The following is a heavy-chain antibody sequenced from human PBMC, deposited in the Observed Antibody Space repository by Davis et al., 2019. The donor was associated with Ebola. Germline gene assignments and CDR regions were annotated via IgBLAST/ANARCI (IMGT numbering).Heavy chain of an antibody. CDR2: IRHKGYGGTA. D-gene: IGHD2-8*01. V-gene: IGHV3-49*04. J-gene: IGHJ4*02. CDR3: TREMGGGTDN. CDR1: GFSFGDCA. Sequence: GESLKISCITSGFSFGDCAMSWVRQAPGKGLEWVGFIRHKGYGGTAEYAASVKGRFTISRDDSKSIAYLEMNSLKIEDTAVYYCTREMGGGTDNWGQGTLVTVSS.